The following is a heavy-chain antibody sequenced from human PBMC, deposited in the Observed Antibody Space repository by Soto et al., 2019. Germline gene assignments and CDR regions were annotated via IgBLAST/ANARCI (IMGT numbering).Heavy chain of an antibody. J-gene: IGHJ4*02. CDR3: ARTPLL. CDR2: IYYSGSN. Sequence: QVQLQESGPGLVKPSQTLSLTCTVSGGSISSGGYYWSWIRQHPGKGLEWIGYIYYSGSNYYNYSNPSLKSRVTISVDTSKNQFSLKLSSVTAADTAVYYCARTPLLWGQGTLVTVSS. CDR1: GGSISSGGYY. D-gene: IGHD1-26*01. V-gene: IGHV4-31*03.